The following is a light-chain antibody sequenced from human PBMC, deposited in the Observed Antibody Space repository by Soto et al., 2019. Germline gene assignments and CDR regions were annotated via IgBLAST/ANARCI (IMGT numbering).Light chain of an antibody. CDR3: QQSYSTPYT. CDR1: QSISTY. CDR2: AAS. V-gene: IGKV1-39*01. Sequence: DIQMTQSPSSLSASVGDRVTITCRASQSISTYLNWYQQKPGKAPKLLICAASSLQSGVPSRFSGSGSGADFTLTISSLQLEDVATYYCQQSYSTPYTFGQGTKLGIK. J-gene: IGKJ2*01.